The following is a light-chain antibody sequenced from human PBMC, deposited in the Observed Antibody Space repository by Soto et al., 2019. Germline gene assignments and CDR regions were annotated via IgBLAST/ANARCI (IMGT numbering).Light chain of an antibody. CDR1: QSVSSN. V-gene: IGKV3-15*01. CDR2: GAS. J-gene: IGKJ4*01. CDR3: RQYNNWPGKLT. Sequence: EIVMTQSPATLSVSPGERATLSCRASQSVSSNLAWYQQKPGQAPRLLIYGASTRATGIPARFSGSGSGTEFTLTISSLLSEDFAVYYCRQYNNWPGKLTFGGGTKVEIK.